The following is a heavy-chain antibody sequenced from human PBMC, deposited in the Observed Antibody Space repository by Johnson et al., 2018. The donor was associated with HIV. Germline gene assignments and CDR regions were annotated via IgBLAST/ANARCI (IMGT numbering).Heavy chain of an antibody. CDR3: AREMVAAKDAFDI. V-gene: IGHV3-30-3*01. D-gene: IGHD2-15*01. CDR1: GFTVSSNY. Sequence: QVQLVESGGGVVQPGRSLRLSCAASGFTVSSNYMNWVRQAPGKGLEWVASISYDGTNKYYADSVKGRFTISRDNSKNTLYLQMNSLRAEDTAVYFCAREMVAAKDAFDIWGQGTMVTVSS. J-gene: IGHJ3*02. CDR2: ISYDGTNK.